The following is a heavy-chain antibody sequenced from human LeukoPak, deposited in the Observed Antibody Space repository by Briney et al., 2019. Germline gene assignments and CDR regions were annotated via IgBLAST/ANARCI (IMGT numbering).Heavy chain of an antibody. CDR3: ARDPFYDY. Sequence: GGSLRLSCVASGFTFSSYSMCWVRQAPGRGLEWVSSISSSSNYIYYADSVKGRFTISRDNAKNSLYLQMNSLRDEDTAVYYCARDPFYDYWGQGTLVTVSS. V-gene: IGHV3-21*01. D-gene: IGHD2/OR15-2a*01. J-gene: IGHJ4*02. CDR1: GFTFSSYS. CDR2: ISSSSNYI.